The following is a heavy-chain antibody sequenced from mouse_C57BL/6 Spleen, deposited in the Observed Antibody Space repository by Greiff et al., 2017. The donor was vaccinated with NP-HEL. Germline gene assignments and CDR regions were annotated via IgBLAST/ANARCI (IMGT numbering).Heavy chain of an antibody. J-gene: IGHJ1*03. CDR3: AREDYGSSYEWYFDV. Sequence: EVKLVESGPGLVKPSQSLSLTCSVTGYSITSGYYWNWIRQFPGNKLEWMGYISYDGSNNYNPSLKNRISITRDTSKNQFFLKLNSVTTEDTATYYCAREDYGSSYEWYFDVWGTGTTVTVSS. CDR1: GYSITSGYY. D-gene: IGHD1-1*01. V-gene: IGHV3-6*01. CDR2: ISYDGSN.